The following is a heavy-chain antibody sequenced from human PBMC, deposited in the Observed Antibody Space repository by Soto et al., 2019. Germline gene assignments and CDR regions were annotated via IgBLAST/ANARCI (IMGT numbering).Heavy chain of an antibody. CDR2: INPNSGGT. D-gene: IGHD1-26*01. J-gene: IGHJ1*01. V-gene: IGHV1-2*02. CDR1: GYTLTGYY. Sequence: QVQLVQSGAEVKKPGASVKVSCKASGYTLTGYYMPWVRQAPGQGFEWMGWINPNSGGTNYAQKFQGRVTMTRDTSISTAYMELSRLRSDDTAVYYCARITRVGAEYFQHWGQGTLVTVSS. CDR3: ARITRVGAEYFQH.